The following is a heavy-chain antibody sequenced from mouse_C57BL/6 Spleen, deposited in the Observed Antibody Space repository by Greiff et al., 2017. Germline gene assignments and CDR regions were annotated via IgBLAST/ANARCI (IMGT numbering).Heavy chain of an antibody. Sequence: EVQLQQSGAELVRPGASVKLSCTASGYNIKDDYMHWVKQRPEQGLEWIGWIDPENGDTEYASKFQGKATITADTSSNTASLQLSSLTSEDTAVYYCTIDISGYPLDYWGQGTLVTVSA. D-gene: IGHD3-2*02. CDR2: IDPENGDT. V-gene: IGHV14-4*01. CDR3: TIDISGYPLDY. J-gene: IGHJ3*01. CDR1: GYNIKDDY.